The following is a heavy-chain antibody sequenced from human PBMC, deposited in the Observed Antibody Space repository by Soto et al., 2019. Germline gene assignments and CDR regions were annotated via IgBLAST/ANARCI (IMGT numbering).Heavy chain of an antibody. D-gene: IGHD6-19*01. CDR1: GYSFTSYW. CDR3: ARHDDTSGWYVIDY. J-gene: IGHJ4*02. Sequence: LGESLKISCKGSGYSFTSYWIGWVRQMPGKGLEWMGIIYPGDSDTRYSPSFQGQVTISADKSISTAYLQWSSLKASDTAMYYFARHDDTSGWYVIDYWGQGTLVTVSS. CDR2: IYPGDSDT. V-gene: IGHV5-51*01.